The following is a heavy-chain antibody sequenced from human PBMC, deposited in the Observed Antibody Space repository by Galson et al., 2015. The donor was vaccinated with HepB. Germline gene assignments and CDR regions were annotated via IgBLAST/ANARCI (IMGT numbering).Heavy chain of an antibody. V-gene: IGHV3-33*01. Sequence: SLRLSCAASGFIFSDYGMHWVRQAPGKGLEWVAIVWSDGRNRYYADSVKGRFSISRDNSNNTLYLQMTSLSAEDTAVYYCVRGGYCTSSSCYHLDYWGQGSLVTVS. D-gene: IGHD2-2*01. CDR2: VWSDGRNR. CDR1: GFIFSDYG. J-gene: IGHJ4*02. CDR3: VRGGYCTSSSCYHLDY.